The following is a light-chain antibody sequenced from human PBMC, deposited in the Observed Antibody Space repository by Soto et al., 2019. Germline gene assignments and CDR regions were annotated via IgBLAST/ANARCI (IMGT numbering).Light chain of an antibody. CDR2: ATS. CDR3: QQSYSTTWT. V-gene: IGKV1-39*01. J-gene: IGKJ1*01. Sequence: DIQLTQSPSSLSASVGDRVSISCRASQSISNYLNWYQQKPGNAPKVLIFATSSLQSGVTSSFSGSGSGTDFTLTISSLQPEDFATYSCQQSYSTTWTFGQGTKVDIK. CDR1: QSISNY.